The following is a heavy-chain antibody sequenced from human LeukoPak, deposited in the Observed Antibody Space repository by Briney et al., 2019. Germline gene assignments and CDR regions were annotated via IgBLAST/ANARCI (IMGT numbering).Heavy chain of an antibody. CDR2: IYHSGST. V-gene: IGHV4-38-2*02. J-gene: IGHJ4*02. CDR3: ARVPGGYSYGPLDY. D-gene: IGHD5-18*01. Sequence: SETLSLTCTVSGYSISSGYYWGWIRQPPGKGLEWIGSIYHSGSTYYNPSLKSRVTISVDTSKNQFSLKLSSVTAADTAVYYCARVPGGYSYGPLDYWGQGTLVTVSS. CDR1: GYSISSGYY.